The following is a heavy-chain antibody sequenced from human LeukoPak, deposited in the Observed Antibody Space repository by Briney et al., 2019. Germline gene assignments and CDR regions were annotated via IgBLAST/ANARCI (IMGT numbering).Heavy chain of an antibody. CDR1: GFTFDDYA. Sequence: GKSLRLSCAAPGFTFDDYAMHWVRQAPGKGLEWVSGISWNSGSIGYADSVKGRFTISRDNAKNSLYLQMNSLRAEDTALYYCAKDSGAGGYDYVWGSYRYNPFDYWGQGTLVTVSS. V-gene: IGHV3-9*01. CDR3: AKDSGAGGYDYVWGSYRYNPFDY. J-gene: IGHJ4*02. CDR2: ISWNSGSI. D-gene: IGHD3-16*02.